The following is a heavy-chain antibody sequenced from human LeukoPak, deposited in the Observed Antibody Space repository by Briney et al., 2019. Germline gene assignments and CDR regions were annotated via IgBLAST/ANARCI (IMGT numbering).Heavy chain of an antibody. J-gene: IGHJ4*02. CDR3: ARGAGYYDTIDY. Sequence: SETLSLTCTVSGXSISSYYWSWIRQPPGKGLEWIGYIYYSGSTNYNPSLKSRVTISVDTSKNQFSLKLSSVTTADTAVYYCARGAGYYDTIDYWGQGTLVTVSS. D-gene: IGHD3-22*01. CDR2: IYYSGST. V-gene: IGHV4-59*01. CDR1: GXSISSYY.